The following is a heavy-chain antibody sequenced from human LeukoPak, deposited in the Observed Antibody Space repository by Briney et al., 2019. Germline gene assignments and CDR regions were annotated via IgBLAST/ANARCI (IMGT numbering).Heavy chain of an antibody. CDR3: ASSPFGDDAFDI. Sequence: SETLSLTCTVSGDSISSSSYYWGWIRQPPGKGLEWIGSIYYSGSTYYNPSLKSRVTISVDTSKNQFFLKVSSVTAADTAVYYCASSPFGDDAFDIWGQGTMVTVSS. CDR1: GDSISSSSYY. D-gene: IGHD3-10*01. V-gene: IGHV4-39*07. CDR2: IYYSGST. J-gene: IGHJ3*02.